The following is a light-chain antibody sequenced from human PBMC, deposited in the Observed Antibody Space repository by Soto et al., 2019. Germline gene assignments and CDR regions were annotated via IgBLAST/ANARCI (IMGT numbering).Light chain of an antibody. Sequence: EIVLTQSPGTLSLSPGERATLSCRASQSVSSSYLAWYQQKPGQAPRLLIFGASSRATGIPDRFSGSGSGTDFPLTISRLEPEDFAVYYCQQYGNSPPVTFGGGTKVEIK. CDR2: GAS. J-gene: IGKJ4*01. CDR3: QQYGNSPPVT. CDR1: QSVSSSY. V-gene: IGKV3-20*01.